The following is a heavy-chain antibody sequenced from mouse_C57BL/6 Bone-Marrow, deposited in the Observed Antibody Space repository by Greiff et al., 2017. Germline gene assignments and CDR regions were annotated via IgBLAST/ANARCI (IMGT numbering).Heavy chain of an antibody. CDR1: EYEFPSHD. CDR2: IHSDGGST. CDR3: ASSYGYEDYYAMDY. V-gene: IGHV5-2*01. D-gene: IGHD2-2*01. Sequence: EVMLVESGGGLVQPGESLKLSCEANEYEFPSHDMSWVRKTPEKRLELVAAIHSDGGSTYYPDTMERRFIISRDNTKKTRYLQMSSLRSEDTALYYCASSYGYEDYYAMDYWGQGTSVTVSS. J-gene: IGHJ4*01.